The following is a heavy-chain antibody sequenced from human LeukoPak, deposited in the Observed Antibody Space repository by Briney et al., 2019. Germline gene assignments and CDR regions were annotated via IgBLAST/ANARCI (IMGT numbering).Heavy chain of an antibody. Sequence: SETLSLTCAVYGGSFSGYYWSWIRQPPGKGLEWIGEINHSGSTNQNPSLKSRVTISIDTSKNQFSLKLSSVTAADTAVYYCARGYGSGSYFVYWGQGTLVTVSS. CDR3: ARGYGSGSYFVY. D-gene: IGHD3-10*01. V-gene: IGHV4-34*01. CDR2: INHSGST. CDR1: GGSFSGYY. J-gene: IGHJ4*02.